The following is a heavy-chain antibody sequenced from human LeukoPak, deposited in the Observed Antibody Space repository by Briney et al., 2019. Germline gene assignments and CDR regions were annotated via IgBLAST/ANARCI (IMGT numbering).Heavy chain of an antibody. CDR3: ARESRGGWSGYFDL. Sequence: QPGGSLRLSCAASGFIFRNYGMYWVRQAPGKGLEWVAVIWHDGSAEFYADSVKGRFSISRDDSKNTVYLQMNSLRVEDTALYYCARESRGGWSGYFDLWGQGIVVTVSS. CDR1: GFIFRNYG. CDR2: IWHDGSAE. J-gene: IGHJ4*02. V-gene: IGHV3-33*07. D-gene: IGHD6-19*01.